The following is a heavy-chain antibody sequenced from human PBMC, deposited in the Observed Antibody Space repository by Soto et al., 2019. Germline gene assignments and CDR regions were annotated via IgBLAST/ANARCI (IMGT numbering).Heavy chain of an antibody. CDR2: ISYDGSNK. J-gene: IGHJ3*02. CDR1: GFTFSSYG. D-gene: IGHD3-10*01. CDR3: AKLPLLWFGELSTHDAFDI. Sequence: GGSLRLSCAASGFTFSSYGMHWVRQAPGKGLEWVAVISYDGSNKYYADSVKGRFTISRDNSKNTLYLQMNSLRAEDTAVYYCAKLPLLWFGELSTHDAFDIWGQGTMVTVSS. V-gene: IGHV3-30*18.